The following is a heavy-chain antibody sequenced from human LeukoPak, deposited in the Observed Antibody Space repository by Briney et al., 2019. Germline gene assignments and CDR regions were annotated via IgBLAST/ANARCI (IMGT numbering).Heavy chain of an antibody. CDR1: GFTVSSNY. CDR2: IYSGGST. CDR3: AREDCSGGSCYSHYYYGMDV. Sequence: GGSLRLSCAASGFTVSSNYMSWVRQAPGKGLEWVSVIYSGGSTYYADSVKGRFTISRDNSKNTLYLQMNSLRAEDTAVYYCAREDCSGGSCYSHYYYGMDVWGQGTTVTVSS. J-gene: IGHJ6*02. D-gene: IGHD2-15*01. V-gene: IGHV3-53*01.